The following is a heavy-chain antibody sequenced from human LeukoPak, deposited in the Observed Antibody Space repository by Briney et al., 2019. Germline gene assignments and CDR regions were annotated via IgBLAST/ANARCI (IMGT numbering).Heavy chain of an antibody. V-gene: IGHV3-23*01. Sequence: GGSLRLSCAASGFTFRSYAMSWVRQAPGKGLEWVSAISGGGGSTYYADSVKGRFTISRDNSKNTLYLQMNSLRAEDTAVYYCAKDRRAYSSSWYRNWGQGTLVTVSS. CDR3: AKDRRAYSSSWYRN. CDR1: GFTFRSYA. J-gene: IGHJ4*02. D-gene: IGHD6-13*01. CDR2: ISGGGGST.